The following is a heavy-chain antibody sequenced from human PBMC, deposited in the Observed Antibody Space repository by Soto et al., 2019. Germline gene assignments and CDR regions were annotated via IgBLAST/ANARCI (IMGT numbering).Heavy chain of an antibody. CDR3: AKGVGGTIVYHYFDY. CDR1: GFTFDDYA. J-gene: IGHJ4*02. CDR2: ISWNSGST. Sequence: EVQLVESGGGLVQPGTSLRVSCAASGFTFDDYAMHWVRQAPGKGLEWVSSISWNSGSTGYADSVKGRFTISRDNAKNSLYMQMNSLRAEDTALYYCAKGVGGTIVYHYFDYWGLGTLVTVSS. D-gene: IGHD3-16*02. V-gene: IGHV3-9*01.